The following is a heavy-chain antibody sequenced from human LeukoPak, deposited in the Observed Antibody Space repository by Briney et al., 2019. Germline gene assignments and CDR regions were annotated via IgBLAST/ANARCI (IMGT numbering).Heavy chain of an antibody. CDR3: ARGSSNSIMITFGGVIVPFDY. CDR2: INPNSGGA. D-gene: IGHD3-16*02. J-gene: IGHJ4*02. CDR1: GYTFTGYY. Sequence: ASVKVSCKASGYTFTGYYMHWVRQAPGQGLESMGWINPNSGGANYAQKFQGRVTMTRDTSISTAYMELSRLRSDDTAVYYCARGSSNSIMITFGGVIVPFDYWGQGTLVTVSS. V-gene: IGHV1-2*02.